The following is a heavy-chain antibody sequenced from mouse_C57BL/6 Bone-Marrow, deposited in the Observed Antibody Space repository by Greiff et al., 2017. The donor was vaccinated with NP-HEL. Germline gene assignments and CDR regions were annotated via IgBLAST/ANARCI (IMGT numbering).Heavy chain of an antibody. CDR2: IRSKSNNYAT. Sequence: EVHLVESGGGLVQPKGSLKLSCAASGFSFNTYAMNWVRQAPGKGLEWVARIRSKSNNYATYYADSVKDRFTISRDDSESMLYLQMNNLKTEDTAMYYCVRQSGYGGFAYWGQGTLVTVSA. CDR1: GFSFNTYA. D-gene: IGHD2-2*01. V-gene: IGHV10-1*01. J-gene: IGHJ3*01. CDR3: VRQSGYGGFAY.